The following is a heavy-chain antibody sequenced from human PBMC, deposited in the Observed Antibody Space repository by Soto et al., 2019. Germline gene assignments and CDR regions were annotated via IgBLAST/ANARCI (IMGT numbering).Heavy chain of an antibody. V-gene: IGHV3-30*18. CDR1: GFTFSSYG. J-gene: IGHJ6*02. CDR3: AKDLRTGSSWYGGYYYYGMDV. CDR2: ISYDGSNK. Sequence: GGSLRLSCAASGFTFSSYGMHWVRQAPGKGLEWVAVISYDGSNKYYADSVKGRFTISRDNSKNTLYLQMNSLRAEDTAVYYCAKDLRTGSSWYGGYYYYGMDVWGQGTTVTVSS. D-gene: IGHD6-13*01.